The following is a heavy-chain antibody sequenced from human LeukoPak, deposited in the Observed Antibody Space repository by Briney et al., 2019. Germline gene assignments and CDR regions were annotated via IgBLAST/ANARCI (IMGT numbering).Heavy chain of an antibody. CDR2: INPSGGST. J-gene: IGHJ4*02. CDR1: GYXFTSYY. V-gene: IGHV1-46*01. D-gene: IGHD3-22*01. CDR3: ARGHRLTFNYYDSSGYFDY. Sequence: ASVKVSCKASGYXFTSYYMHWVRQAPGQGLEWMGIINPSGGSTSYAKKFQGRVTMTRDTSTSTVYMELSSLRSEDTAVYYCARGHRLTFNYYDSSGYFDYWGQGTLVTVSS.